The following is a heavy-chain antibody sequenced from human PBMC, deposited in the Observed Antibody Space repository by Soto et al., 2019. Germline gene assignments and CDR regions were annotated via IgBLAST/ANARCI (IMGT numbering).Heavy chain of an antibody. CDR2: IYYSGST. V-gene: IGHV4-39*01. J-gene: IGHJ4*02. Sequence: QLQLQESGPGLVKPSETLSLTCTVSGGSISSSSYYWGWIRQPPGKGLEWIGSIYYSGSTYYNPSLKRRVTISVDTSKNQFSLKLSSVTAADTAVYYCARPVTKRDPTAYDYGESTDYWGQGTLVTVSS. CDR3: ARPVTKRDPTAYDYGESTDY. D-gene: IGHD4-17*01. CDR1: GGSISSSSYY.